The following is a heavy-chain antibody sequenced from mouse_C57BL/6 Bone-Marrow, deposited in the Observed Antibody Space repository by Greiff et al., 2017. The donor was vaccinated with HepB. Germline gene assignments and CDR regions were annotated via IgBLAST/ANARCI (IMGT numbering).Heavy chain of an antibody. Sequence: QVQLQQPGAELVMPGASVKLSCKASGYTFTSYWMHWVKQRPGQGLEWIGEIDPSDSYTNYNQKFKGKSTLTVDKSSSTAYMQLSSLTSEDSAVYYCARLTTVVAHYYAIDYWGQGTSVTVSS. D-gene: IGHD1-1*01. CDR2: IDPSDSYT. J-gene: IGHJ4*01. CDR3: ARLTTVVAHYYAIDY. CDR1: GYTFTSYW. V-gene: IGHV1-69*01.